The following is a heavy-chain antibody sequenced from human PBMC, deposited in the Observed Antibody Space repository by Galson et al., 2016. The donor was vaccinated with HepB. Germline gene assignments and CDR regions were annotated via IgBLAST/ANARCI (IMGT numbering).Heavy chain of an antibody. V-gene: IGHV3-7*01. Sequence: SLRLSCAVSGFRFSDYMATWVRQAPGKGLEWVANLRPDGGGESYLSSVEGRFTISRDNAKNSLSLQLNNVRAEDTAVYYCARDNGYKIDFWGRGTLVTVSS. CDR2: LRPDGGGE. CDR1: GFRFSDYM. CDR3: ARDNGYKIDF. J-gene: IGHJ4*02. D-gene: IGHD5-24*01.